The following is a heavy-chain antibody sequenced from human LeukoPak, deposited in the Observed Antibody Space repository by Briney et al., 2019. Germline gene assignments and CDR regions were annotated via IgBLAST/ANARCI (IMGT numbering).Heavy chain of an antibody. CDR3: AREVTYDSSGYNN. CDR2: IYYSGST. J-gene: IGHJ4*02. D-gene: IGHD3-22*01. CDR1: GGSFSGYY. V-gene: IGHV4-34*01. Sequence: SEALSLTCAVYGGSFSGYYWSWIRQPPGKGLEWIGGIYYSGSTYYNPSLKSRVTISVDTSKNQFSLKLSSVTAADTAVYYCAREVTYDSSGYNNWGQGTLVTVSS.